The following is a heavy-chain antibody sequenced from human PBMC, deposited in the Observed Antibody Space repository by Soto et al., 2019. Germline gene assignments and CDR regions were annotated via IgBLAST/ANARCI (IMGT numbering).Heavy chain of an antibody. CDR2: ISAYNGNI. J-gene: IGHJ6*02. CDR1: GYTFTSYG. CDR3: ARDEDSIAAAGTRYYYYGMDV. V-gene: IGHV1-18*01. D-gene: IGHD6-13*01. Sequence: QVQLVQSGAEVKKPGASVKVSCKASGYTFTSYGISWVRQAPGQGLEWMGWISAYNGNINYAQKLQGRVTMTTDTSTSTAYMELRSLRSDDTAVYYCARDEDSIAAAGTRYYYYGMDVWGQGTTVTVSS.